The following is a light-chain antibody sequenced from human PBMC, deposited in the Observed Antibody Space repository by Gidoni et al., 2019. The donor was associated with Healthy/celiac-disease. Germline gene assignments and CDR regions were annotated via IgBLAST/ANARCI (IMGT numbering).Light chain of an antibody. J-gene: IGKJ1*01. V-gene: IGKV1-39*01. CDR2: AAS. Sequence: DIQMTQSPSSLSASVGDRVTITCRASQRISSYLNWYQQKPGKAPKILIYAASSLQSGVRSRFSGSGSGTDFTRTISSLQPEDFATYYCQQSYSTPRTFGQGTKVEIK. CDR1: QRISSY. CDR3: QQSYSTPRT.